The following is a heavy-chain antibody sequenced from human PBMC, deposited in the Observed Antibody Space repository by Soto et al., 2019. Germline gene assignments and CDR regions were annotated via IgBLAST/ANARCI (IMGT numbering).Heavy chain of an antibody. CDR3: TTFGLRWGCAY. Sequence: EVQLVESGGGLVKPGESLRLSCATSGFTFSNAWLSWVRQAPGKGLEWVGRIKSRTDGGTTDYAAPVKGRFTISRDDSKKTLYLQMNGLKTDDTAVYYCTTFGLRWGCAYWGQGTLVTVSS. V-gene: IGHV3-15*01. D-gene: IGHD4-17*01. CDR2: IKSRTDGGTT. CDR1: GFTFSNAW. J-gene: IGHJ4*02.